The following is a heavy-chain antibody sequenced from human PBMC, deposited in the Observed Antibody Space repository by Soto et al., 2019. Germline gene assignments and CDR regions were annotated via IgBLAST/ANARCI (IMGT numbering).Heavy chain of an antibody. Sequence: QVQLQESGPGLVKPSETLSLTCTVSGGSISSYYWSWIRQPPGKGLEWIGYIYYSGCTNYNPSLNSRVTISVDTSKNRFSLKLSGVTAADTAVYYCARERNTYCSGGSCYSGNWFAPCGQGTLVTVSS. CDR2: IYYSGCT. D-gene: IGHD2-15*01. J-gene: IGHJ5*02. CDR3: ARERNTYCSGGSCYSGNWFAP. V-gene: IGHV4-59*01. CDR1: GGSISSYY.